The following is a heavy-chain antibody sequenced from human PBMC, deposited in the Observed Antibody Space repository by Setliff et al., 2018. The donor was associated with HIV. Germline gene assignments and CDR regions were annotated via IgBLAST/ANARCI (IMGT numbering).Heavy chain of an antibody. CDR3: ASPLFSYGPLAY. CDR2: MSTSGSS. D-gene: IGHD3-16*01. CDR1: GGSISSDPYY. Sequence: NPSETLSLTCTVSGGSISSDPYYWGWIRQPPGKGLEWIGSMSTSGSSFYDPSLKSRVTISVEPSKNQFSLQLSSVTAARTAVYYCASPLFSYGPLAYWGQGTLVTVSS. V-gene: IGHV4-39*07. J-gene: IGHJ4*02.